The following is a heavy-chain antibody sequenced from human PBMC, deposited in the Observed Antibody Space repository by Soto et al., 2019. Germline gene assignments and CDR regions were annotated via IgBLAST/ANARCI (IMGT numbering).Heavy chain of an antibody. CDR1: GFTFSSYG. Sequence: GGSLRLSCAASGFTFSSYGMHWVRQAPGKGLEWVAVIWYDGSNKYYADSVKGRFTISRDNSKNTLYLQMNSLRAEDTAVYYCARGSGWYGIFYYYYGMDVWGQGTTVTV. CDR3: ARGSGWYGIFYYYYGMDV. J-gene: IGHJ6*02. CDR2: IWYDGSNK. V-gene: IGHV3-33*01. D-gene: IGHD6-19*01.